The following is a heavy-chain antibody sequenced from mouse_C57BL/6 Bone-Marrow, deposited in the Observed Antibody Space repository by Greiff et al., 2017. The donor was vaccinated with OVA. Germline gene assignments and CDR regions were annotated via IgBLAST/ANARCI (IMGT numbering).Heavy chain of an antibody. CDR3: AIELITTVVANVDY. D-gene: IGHD1-1*01. Sequence: EVMLVESGGDLVKPGGSLKLSCAASGFTFSSYGMSWVRQTPDKRLEWVATISSGGSYTYYPDSVKGRFTISRDNAKNTLYLQMSSLKSEDTAMYYCAIELITTVVANVDYWGQGTTLTVSS. J-gene: IGHJ2*01. CDR1: GFTFSSYG. CDR2: ISSGGSYT. V-gene: IGHV5-6*01.